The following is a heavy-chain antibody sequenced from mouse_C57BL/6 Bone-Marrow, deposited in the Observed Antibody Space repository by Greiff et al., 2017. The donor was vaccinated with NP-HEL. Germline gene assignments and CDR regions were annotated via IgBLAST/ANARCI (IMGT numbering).Heavy chain of an antibody. CDR3: ARQGGYYVVDY. V-gene: IGHV5-6*01. Sequence: EVKLMESGGDLVKPGGSLKLSCAASGFTFSSYGMSWVRQTPDKRLEWVATISSGGSYTYYPDSVKGRFTISRDNAKNTLYLQMSSLKSEDTAMYYCARQGGYYVVDYWGQGTTLTVSS. D-gene: IGHD2-3*01. J-gene: IGHJ2*01. CDR2: ISSGGSYT. CDR1: GFTFSSYG.